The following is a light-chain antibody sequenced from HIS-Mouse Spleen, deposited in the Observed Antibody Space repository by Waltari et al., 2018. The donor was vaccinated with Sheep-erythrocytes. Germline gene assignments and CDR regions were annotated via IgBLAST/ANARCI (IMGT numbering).Light chain of an antibody. CDR1: SSNIGAGYD. V-gene: IGLV1-40*01. Sequence: QSVLTQPPSVSGAPGQRVTISCTGSSSNIGAGYDVHWYQQLPGTAPKLLIYGNSNGPSWVPDRFSGSKSGTSASLAITGLQAEDEADYYCQSYDSSLSGSVFGGGTKLTVL. CDR2: GNS. J-gene: IGLJ2*01. CDR3: QSYDSSLSGSV.